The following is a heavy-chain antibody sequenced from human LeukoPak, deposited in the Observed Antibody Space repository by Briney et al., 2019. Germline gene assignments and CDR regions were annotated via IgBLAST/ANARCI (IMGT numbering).Heavy chain of an antibody. CDR1: GYSFTNYW. CDR2: IYPGDSDT. D-gene: IGHD2-2*01. J-gene: IGHJ6*02. Sequence: GASLKISYKASGYSFTNYWIGWVRPMPGKGVELIGIIYPGDSDTRYRPSFQGQVTISADKSTSTAYLQWSSLKASDTAMYYCARSLPGTMPWGYGIDGWGQGTTVTVS. CDR3: ARSLPGTMPWGYGIDG. V-gene: IGHV5-51*01.